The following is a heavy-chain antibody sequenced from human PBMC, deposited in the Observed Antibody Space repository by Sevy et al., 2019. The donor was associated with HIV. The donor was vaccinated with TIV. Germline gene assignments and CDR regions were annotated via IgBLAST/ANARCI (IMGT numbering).Heavy chain of an antibody. V-gene: IGHV1-18*01. Sequence: GASVKVSCKASGYTFIMYGISWVRQAPGQGLEWMGWISAYSGNTNYAQKFQGRVTMSTDTSTSTAYMELRSLRSDDTAVYYCVRASHAYYYDSNHWFDPWGQGTLVTVSS. CDR3: VRASHAYYYDSNHWFDP. CDR1: GYTFIMYG. CDR2: ISAYSGNT. J-gene: IGHJ5*02. D-gene: IGHD3-22*01.